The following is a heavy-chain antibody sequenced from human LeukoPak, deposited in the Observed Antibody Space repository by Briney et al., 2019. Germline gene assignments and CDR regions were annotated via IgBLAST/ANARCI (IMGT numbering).Heavy chain of an antibody. CDR3: ARDEQLGDYYYYYMDV. CDR2: VSSNGGMT. V-gene: IGHV3-64*01. CDR1: GFTFSSYA. D-gene: IGHD6-6*01. Sequence: GGSLRLSCAASGFTFSSYAMNWVRQAPGKGLEYVSAVSSNGGMTYYANSVKGRFTISRDNSKNTLYLQMGSLRAEDMAVYYCARDEQLGDYYYYYMDVWGKGTTVTVSS. J-gene: IGHJ6*03.